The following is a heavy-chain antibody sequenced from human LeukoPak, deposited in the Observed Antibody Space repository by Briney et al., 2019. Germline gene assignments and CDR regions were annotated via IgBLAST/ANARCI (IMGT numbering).Heavy chain of an antibody. V-gene: IGHV3-74*01. Sequence: PGGSLRLSCAASGFTFSSHWMHWVRQAPGKGLVWVSRINSDGSITTYADSAQGRFTISRDNAKNTLYLQMNSLRVEDTAVYYCTRTFLSGDGYKVGYFDYWGQGTLVTVSS. CDR2: INSDGSIT. CDR3: TRTFLSGDGYKVGYFDY. D-gene: IGHD5-24*01. J-gene: IGHJ4*02. CDR1: GFTFSSHW.